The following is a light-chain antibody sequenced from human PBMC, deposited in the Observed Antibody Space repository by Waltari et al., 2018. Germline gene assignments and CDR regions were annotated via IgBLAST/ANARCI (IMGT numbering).Light chain of an antibody. V-gene: IGKV3-20*01. CDR2: GAS. J-gene: IGKJ2*01. CDR3: QQYASSVLYT. CDR1: QRLGKNY. Sequence: IVLTQSPGTLSLSPGDRASLSCKASQRLGKNYLAWYNHKPGQAPRLLIYGASSRAAGIPDRFSGSGSGTEFTLTISRLEPEDFAVYYCQQYASSVLYTFGQGTKLEIK.